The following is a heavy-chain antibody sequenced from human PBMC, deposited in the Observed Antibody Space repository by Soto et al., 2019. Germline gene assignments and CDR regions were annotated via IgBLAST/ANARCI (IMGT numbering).Heavy chain of an antibody. V-gene: IGHV4-34*01. CDR2: INHSGDA. CDR3: ARGGIAARILDY. D-gene: IGHD6-6*01. Sequence: SETLSLTCAVYGGSFLGYYCSWIRQPPGKGLEWIGEINHSGDANYNPSLKSRVTVSMDTSKNQFSLSLRSVTAADTAVYYCARGGIAARILDYWGQGTLVTVSS. CDR1: GGSFLGYY. J-gene: IGHJ4*02.